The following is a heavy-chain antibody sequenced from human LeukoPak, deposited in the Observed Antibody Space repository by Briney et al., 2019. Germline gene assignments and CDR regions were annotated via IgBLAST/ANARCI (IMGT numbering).Heavy chain of an antibody. V-gene: IGHV1-2*02. Sequence: ASVKVSCKASGYILTDYYMHWVRQAPRQGLEWMGWINPNSGDTNYAQKFQGRVTMTRDTSISTAYMELSRLRSDDTAVYYCARGMGFDPWGEKTLVTVSS. CDR2: INPNSGDT. J-gene: IGHJ5*02. CDR3: ARGMGFDP. D-gene: IGHD2-8*01. CDR1: GYILTDYY.